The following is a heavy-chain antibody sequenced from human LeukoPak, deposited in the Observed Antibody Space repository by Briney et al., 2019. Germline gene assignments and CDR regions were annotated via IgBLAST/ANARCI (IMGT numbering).Heavy chain of an antibody. Sequence: PGGSLRLSCAASGFTFSNYWMHWVRQAPGKGLVWVSRINSDGSSTEYADSVKGRFTISRDNAKNTLYLQMNSLRAEDTAVYYCARDRTSGWLRGAYYFDYWGQGTLVTVSS. CDR2: INSDGSST. J-gene: IGHJ4*02. CDR3: ARDRTSGWLRGAYYFDY. CDR1: GFTFSNYW. D-gene: IGHD6-19*01. V-gene: IGHV3-74*03.